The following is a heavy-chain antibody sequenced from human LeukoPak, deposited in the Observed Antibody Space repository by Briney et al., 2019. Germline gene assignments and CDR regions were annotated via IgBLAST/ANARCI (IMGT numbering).Heavy chain of an antibody. D-gene: IGHD4-17*01. CDR3: ARGGGDYEDPFDI. J-gene: IGHJ3*02. CDR2: ISSSGSTI. CDR1: GLTFSSYE. Sequence: GGSLRLSCAASGLTFSSYEMNWVRQAPGKGLEWVSYISSSGSTIYYADSVKGRFTISRDNAKNSLYLQMNSLRAEDTAVYYCARGGGDYEDPFDIWGQGTMVTVSS. V-gene: IGHV3-48*03.